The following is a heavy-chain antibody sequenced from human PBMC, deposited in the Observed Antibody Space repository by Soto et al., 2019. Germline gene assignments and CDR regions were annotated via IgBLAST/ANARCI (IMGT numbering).Heavy chain of an antibody. CDR1: GGSISSSSYY. CDR3: ARLEEMATSSFDY. CDR2: IYYSGST. Sequence: PSETLSLTCTVSGGSISSSSYYWGWIRQPPGKGLEWIGSIYYSGSTYYNPSLKSRVTISVDTSKNQFSLKLSSVTAADTAVYYCARLEEMATSSFDYWGQGTLVTVSS. J-gene: IGHJ4*02. D-gene: IGHD1-26*01. V-gene: IGHV4-39*01.